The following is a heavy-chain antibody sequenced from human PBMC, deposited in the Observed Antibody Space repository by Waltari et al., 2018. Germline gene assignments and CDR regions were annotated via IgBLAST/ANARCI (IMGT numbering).Heavy chain of an antibody. V-gene: IGHV3-53*01. CDR2: MDSGGTA. CDR3: ARKLSSGWDDC. D-gene: IGHD6-19*01. Sequence: EVQLVESGGGLIQPGGSLRLSCAASGFTVSSNYMRWVRQAPGKGREGVSIMDSGGTAYSGDSGKGRFTIARDNSKTTLYRQMNSLRAEDTAVSYWARKLSSGWDDCWGQGTLVTVSS. CDR1: GFTVSSNY. J-gene: IGHJ4*02.